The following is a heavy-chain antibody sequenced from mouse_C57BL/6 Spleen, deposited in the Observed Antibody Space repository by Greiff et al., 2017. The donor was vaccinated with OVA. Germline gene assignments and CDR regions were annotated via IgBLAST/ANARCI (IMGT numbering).Heavy chain of an antibody. CDR3: ARYKGNYGYFDV. V-gene: IGHV7-3*01. CDR1: VFTFTAYY. Sequence: EVKLVESGGGLVQPGGSLSLSCAASVFTFTAYYMIWVRQPPGKTLEWLGFIRTKANGYTTEYSAYVKGRFTISRVNSQSFLDLQVNALRAEDSATYYGARYKGNYGYFDVWGTGTTVTVSS. D-gene: IGHD2-1*01. J-gene: IGHJ1*03. CDR2: IRTKANGYTT.